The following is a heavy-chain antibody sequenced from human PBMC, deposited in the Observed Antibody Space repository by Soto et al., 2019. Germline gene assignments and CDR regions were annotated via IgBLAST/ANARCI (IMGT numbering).Heavy chain of an antibody. J-gene: IGHJ3*02. CDR2: IKQDGSEK. CDR3: ARGFNSALDI. CDR1: RFIFNSYW. Sequence: PGGSLRLSCAASRFIFNSYWMSWVRQAPGKGLEWVANIKQDGSEKYYVDSAKGRFTISRDNAKNSLHLQMNSLRAEDTAVYYCARGFNSALDIWGQGKMVTVSS. V-gene: IGHV3-7*01.